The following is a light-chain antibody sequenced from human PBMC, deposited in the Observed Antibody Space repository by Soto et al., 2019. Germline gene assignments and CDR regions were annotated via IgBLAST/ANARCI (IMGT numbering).Light chain of an antibody. J-gene: IGLJ1*01. CDR3: SSYTSSTTRV. CDR2: EVS. CDR1: SSDVGYYNF. Sequence: QSALTQPASVSGSPGQSITISCTGTSSDVGYYNFVSWYQQHPGKAPKLMIYEVSNRPSGVSTRFSGSKSGNTASLTISGLQAEDEADYYCSSYTSSTTRVFGTGTQLTVL. V-gene: IGLV2-14*01.